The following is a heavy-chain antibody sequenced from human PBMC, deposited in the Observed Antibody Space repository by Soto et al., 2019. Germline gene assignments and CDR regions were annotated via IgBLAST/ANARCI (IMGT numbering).Heavy chain of an antibody. CDR3: ARGNLVTRMVRGYYFDY. D-gene: IGHD3-10*01. CDR2: IYYSGST. CDR1: GGSISSGYYY. J-gene: IGHJ4*02. V-gene: IGHV4-30-4*01. Sequence: QVQLQESGPGLVKPSQTLSLTCTVSGGSISSGYYYWSWIRQPPGKGLEWIGYIYYSGSTYYNPSLKSRVTISVDTSKNQFSLKLSSVTAADTAVYYCARGNLVTRMVRGYYFDYWGQGTLVTVSS.